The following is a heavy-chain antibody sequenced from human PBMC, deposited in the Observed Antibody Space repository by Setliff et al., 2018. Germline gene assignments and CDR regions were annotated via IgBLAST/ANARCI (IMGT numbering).Heavy chain of an antibody. V-gene: IGHV1-18*01. D-gene: IGHD3-3*01. CDR1: GYTFAKYG. J-gene: IGHJ4*02. Sequence: ASVKVSCKAFGYTFAKYGTSWVRQAPGQGLEWMGWISGYNGYTVYAQKLQGRVTLTTDTSTGTAYMELKSLRSDDTAVYYCARSWRAGALNHFDYWGQGSRVTVSS. CDR2: ISGYNGYT. CDR3: ARSWRAGALNHFDY.